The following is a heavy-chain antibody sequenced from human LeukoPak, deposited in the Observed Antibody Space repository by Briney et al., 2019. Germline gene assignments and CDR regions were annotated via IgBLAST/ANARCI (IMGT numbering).Heavy chain of an antibody. CDR3: AKGPYYYMDV. J-gene: IGHJ6*03. V-gene: IGHV3-30*02. CDR2: IHYDGSNK. CDR1: GFTFSSYW. Sequence: PGGSLRLSCAASGFTFSSYWMSWVRQAPGKGLEWVAFIHYDGSNKYYADSVKGRFTISRDNSKNTLYLQMNSLRGEDTAVYYCAKGPYYYMDVWGKGTTVTVS.